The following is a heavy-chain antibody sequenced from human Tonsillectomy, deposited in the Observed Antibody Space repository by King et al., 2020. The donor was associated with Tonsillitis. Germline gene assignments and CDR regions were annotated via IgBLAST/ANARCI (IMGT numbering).Heavy chain of an antibody. D-gene: IGHD3-22*01. CDR1: GFTFSSYS. V-gene: IGHV3-21*01. CDR2: ISSSSSYI. CDR3: ARPLKTGDSGYPPSVSFQH. Sequence: VQLVESGGGLVKPGGSLRLSCAASGFTFSSYSMNWVRQAPGKGLEWVSSISSSSSYIYYADSVKGRFTISRNNAKNSLYLQMNSLRAEDTAVYYCARPLKTGDSGYPPSVSFQHWGQGTLVPVSS. J-gene: IGHJ1*01.